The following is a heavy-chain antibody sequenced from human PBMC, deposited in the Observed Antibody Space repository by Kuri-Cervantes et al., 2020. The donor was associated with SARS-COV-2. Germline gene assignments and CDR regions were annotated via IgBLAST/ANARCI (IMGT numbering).Heavy chain of an antibody. CDR3: TTGPVVRSRWDYYMDV. J-gene: IGHJ6*03. CDR1: GFNFISYG. V-gene: IGHV3-33*08. D-gene: IGHD2-21*01. CDR2: IWYDGSNK. Sequence: GESLQISCAASGFNFISYGMHWVRQAPGKGLEWVAVIWYDGSNKYYADSVKGRFTISRDNSKNTLYLQMNRMRAEDTAVYYCTTGPVVRSRWDYYMDVWGKGTTVTVSS.